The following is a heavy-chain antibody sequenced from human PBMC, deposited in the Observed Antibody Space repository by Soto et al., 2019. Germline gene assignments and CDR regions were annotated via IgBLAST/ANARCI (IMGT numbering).Heavy chain of an antibody. J-gene: IGHJ4*02. CDR1: GFTFSSYA. Sequence: EVQLLESGGGLVQPGGSLRLSCAASGFTFSSYAMRWVRQAPGKGLEWVSAISGSGGSTYYADSVKGRFTISRDNSKNTLYLQMNRLRAEATAVHYCAYCSSPFGYWGQGTLVTVSS. D-gene: IGHD6-6*01. CDR2: ISGSGGST. CDR3: AYCSSPFGY. V-gene: IGHV3-23*01.